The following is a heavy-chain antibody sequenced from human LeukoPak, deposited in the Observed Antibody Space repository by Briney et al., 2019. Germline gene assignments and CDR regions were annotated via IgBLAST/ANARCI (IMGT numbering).Heavy chain of an antibody. CDR2: ISRNGGSR. V-gene: IGHV3-64*04. J-gene: IGHJ6*02. D-gene: IGHD6-13*01. Sequence: GGSLRLSCSASGFTFSSYGFHWVRQAPGKGLEYVSAISRNGGSRYYADSVKGRFTISKDNSKNTVYLQMSSLRVDDTAVYYCAKAASSSWPSYYYGMDVWGQGTTVTVSS. CDR3: AKAASSSWPSYYYGMDV. CDR1: GFTFSSYG.